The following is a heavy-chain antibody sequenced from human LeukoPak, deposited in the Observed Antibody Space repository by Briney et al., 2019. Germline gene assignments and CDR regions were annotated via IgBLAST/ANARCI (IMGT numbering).Heavy chain of an antibody. V-gene: IGHV3-7*01. Sequence: GGSLRLSCAASGFTFSASWMSWVRQTPEKGLEFVANINQDGSLKSLMDSVEGRFTISRDNAKSSLYLQMNSLRAEDTAVYYCARDLGPHSSSPNSGAFDIWGQGTMVTVSS. CDR3: ARDLGPHSSSPNSGAFDI. D-gene: IGHD6-6*01. J-gene: IGHJ3*02. CDR1: GFTFSASW. CDR2: INQDGSLK.